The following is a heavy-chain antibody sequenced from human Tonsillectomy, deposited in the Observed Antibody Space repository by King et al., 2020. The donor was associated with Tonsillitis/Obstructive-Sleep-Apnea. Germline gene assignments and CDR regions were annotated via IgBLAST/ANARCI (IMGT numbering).Heavy chain of an antibody. Sequence: VQLVESGGGLVQPGGSLRLSCAAYGFTFSSYSMNWVRQAPGKGLEWVSYISSSSSTIYYADSVKGRFTISRDNAKNSLYLRMNSLRDEDTAVYYCARAPSQYDILTGYHRDWFDPWGQGTLVTVSS. D-gene: IGHD3-9*01. CDR3: ARAPSQYDILTGYHRDWFDP. J-gene: IGHJ5*02. V-gene: IGHV3-48*02. CDR2: ISSSSSTI. CDR1: GFTFSSYS.